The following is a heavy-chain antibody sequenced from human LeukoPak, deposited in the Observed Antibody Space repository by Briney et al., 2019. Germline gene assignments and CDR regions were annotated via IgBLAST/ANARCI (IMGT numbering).Heavy chain of an antibody. CDR3: ARLPYCGGDCYPRLGDY. V-gene: IGHV5-51*01. CDR1: GYSFTSYW. CDR2: IYPGDSDT. J-gene: IGHJ4*02. D-gene: IGHD2-21*02. Sequence: GESLKISCKGSGYSFTSYWIGWVRQMPGKGPEWMGIIYPGDSDTRYSPSFQGQVTISADKSISTAYLQWSSLKASDTAMYYCARLPYCGGDCYPRLGDYWGQGTLVTVSS.